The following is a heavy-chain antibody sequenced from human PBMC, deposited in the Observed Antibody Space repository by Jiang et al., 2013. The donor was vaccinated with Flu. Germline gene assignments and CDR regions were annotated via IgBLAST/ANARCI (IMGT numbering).Heavy chain of an antibody. D-gene: IGHD3-10*01. CDR1: GYSFTSYW. CDR2: IYPGDSDT. V-gene: IGHV5-51*01. Sequence: SLKISCKGSGYSFTSYWIGWVRQMPGKGLEWMGIIYPGDSDTRYSPSFQGQVTISADKSISTAYLQWSSLKASDTAMYYCARLPWFGEYVYYFDYWGQGTLVTVSS. J-gene: IGHJ4*02. CDR3: ARLPWFGEYVYYFDY.